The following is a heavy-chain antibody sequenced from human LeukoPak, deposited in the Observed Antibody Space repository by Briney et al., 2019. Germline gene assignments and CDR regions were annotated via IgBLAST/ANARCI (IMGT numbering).Heavy chain of an antibody. V-gene: IGHV2-70*11. CDR1: GFSLTLSGIC. CDR3: ARIPNFYDNKGYFDY. J-gene: IGHJ4*02. CDR2: IDWADDK. D-gene: IGHD3-22*01. Sequence: SGPALVKPTQTLTLTCTFSGFSLTLSGICVSWIRQPPGKALEWLARIDWADDKYYSTSLKTRLTISKDTSKNQVVLTVTNMDPVDTATYYCARIPNFYDNKGYFDYWGQGILVTVSS.